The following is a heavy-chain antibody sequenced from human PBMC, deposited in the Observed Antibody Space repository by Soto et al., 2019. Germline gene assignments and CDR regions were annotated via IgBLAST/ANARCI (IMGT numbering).Heavy chain of an antibody. CDR3: VLFELLHAFDI. CDR1: GFTFDDYG. V-gene: IGHV3-20*01. D-gene: IGHD2-15*01. CDR2: INWNGGST. J-gene: IGHJ3*02. Sequence: PGGSLRLSCAASGFTFDDYGMSWVRQAPGKGLEWVSGINWNGGSTGYADSVKGRFTISRDNAKNSLYLQMNSLRAEDTALYHCVLFELLHAFDIWGQGTTVTVSS.